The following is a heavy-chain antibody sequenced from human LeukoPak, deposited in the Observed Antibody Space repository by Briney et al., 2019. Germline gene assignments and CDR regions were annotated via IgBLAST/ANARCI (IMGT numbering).Heavy chain of an antibody. J-gene: IGHJ3*02. CDR2: INRSGGT. CDR3: ARTPYGSGSYYISDAFDI. CDR1: GGSFSGYY. D-gene: IGHD3-10*01. Sequence: SETLSLTCAVYGGSFSGYYWSWIRQPPGKGLEWIGEINRSGGTNYNPSLKSRVTISVDTSKNQFSLKLSSVTAADTAVYYCARTPYGSGSYYISDAFDIWGQGTMVTVSS. V-gene: IGHV4-34*01.